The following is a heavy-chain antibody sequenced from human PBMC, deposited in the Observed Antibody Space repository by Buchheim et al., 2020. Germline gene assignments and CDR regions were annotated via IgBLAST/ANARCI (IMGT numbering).Heavy chain of an antibody. J-gene: IGHJ6*02. D-gene: IGHD2-15*01. CDR1: GFPFSGYY. V-gene: IGHV3-11*01. CDR2: ISSSGSST. CDR3: ARIVVIPGGPDFSNYGMDV. Sequence: QAQLVESGGGMVKPGGSLRLSCAASGFPFSGYYMTWIRRAPGKGPECISYISSSGSSTYYGDSVKGRLTISRDNAKKSPSLQMNSLRGEDTAVYYCARIVVIPGGPDFSNYGMDVWGQGTT.